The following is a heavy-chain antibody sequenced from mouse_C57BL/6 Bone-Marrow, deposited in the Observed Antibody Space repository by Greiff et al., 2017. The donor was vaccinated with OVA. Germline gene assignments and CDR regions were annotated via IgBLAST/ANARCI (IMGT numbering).Heavy chain of an antibody. CDR3: ARARDSSGYNAMDY. CDR2: INYDGSST. Sequence: EVHLVESEGGLVQPGSSMKLSCTASGFTFSDYYMAWVRQVPEKGLEWVANINYDGSSTYYLDSLKSRFIISRDNAKNILYLQMSSLKSEDTATYYCARARDSSGYNAMDYWGQGTSVTVSS. V-gene: IGHV5-16*01. CDR1: GFTFSDYY. D-gene: IGHD3-2*02. J-gene: IGHJ4*01.